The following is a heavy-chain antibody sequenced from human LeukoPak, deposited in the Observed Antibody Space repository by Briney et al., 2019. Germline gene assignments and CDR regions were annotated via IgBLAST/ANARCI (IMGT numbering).Heavy chain of an antibody. CDR3: ARDRGSSWGNVDY. J-gene: IGHJ4*02. Sequence: GGSLRLSCAASGFTFSTYSMNSVRQAPGKGLEWVSSISSSSSYIYYADSVKGRFTISRDNAKNSLYLQMNSLRAEDTAVYYCARDRGSSWGNVDYWGQGTLVTVSS. V-gene: IGHV3-21*01. CDR1: GFTFSTYS. D-gene: IGHD6-13*01. CDR2: ISSSSSYI.